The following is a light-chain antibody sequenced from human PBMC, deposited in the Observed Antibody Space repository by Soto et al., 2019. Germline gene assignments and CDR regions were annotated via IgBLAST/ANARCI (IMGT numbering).Light chain of an antibody. CDR2: DVS. CDR1: SSDFGCYNY. CDR3: SSYTSSSTLYV. J-gene: IGLJ1*01. Sequence: QSALTQPASVSGSPGQSITISCTGTSSDFGCYNYVSWYQQHPGKAPKLMIYDVSNRPSGVSNRFSGSESGNTASLTISGLQAEDEADYYCSSYTSSSTLYVFGTGTKVTVL. V-gene: IGLV2-14*01.